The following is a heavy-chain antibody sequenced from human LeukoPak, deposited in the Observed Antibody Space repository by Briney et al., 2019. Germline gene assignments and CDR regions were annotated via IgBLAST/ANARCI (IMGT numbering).Heavy chain of an antibody. D-gene: IGHD3-10*01. Sequence: SVKVSRKASGGTFSSYAISWVRQAPGQGLEWMGRIIPILRTPNYAQNFQGRVTITTDESTSTAYMELSSLRSEDTAVYYCARDAGLYGSVPQRNWGQGTLVTVSS. CDR2: IIPILRTP. CDR3: ARDAGLYGSVPQRN. V-gene: IGHV1-69*11. J-gene: IGHJ4*02. CDR1: GGTFSSYA.